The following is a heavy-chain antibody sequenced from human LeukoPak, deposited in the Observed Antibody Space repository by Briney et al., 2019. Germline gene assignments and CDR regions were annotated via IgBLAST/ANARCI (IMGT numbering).Heavy chain of an antibody. J-gene: IGHJ4*02. CDR3: AKDWRVSGSGHGHLDY. V-gene: IGHV1-69*13. Sequence: SVKVSCEASGGTFSSYAISWVRQAPGQGLEWMGGIIPIFGTANYAQKFQGRVTITADESTSTAYMELSSLRAEDTAVYYCAKDWRVSGSGHGHLDYWGQGIQVTVSS. D-gene: IGHD2-15*01. CDR1: GGTFSSYA. CDR2: IIPIFGTA.